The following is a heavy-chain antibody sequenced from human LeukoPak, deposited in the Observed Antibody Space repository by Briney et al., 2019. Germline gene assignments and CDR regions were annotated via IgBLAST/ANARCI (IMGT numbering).Heavy chain of an antibody. Sequence: PGGSLRPSCAASGFIVSSKYMSWVRQAPGKGLEWVSVIYSGGTTYYADSVKGRFTISRDNSKNTLFLQMNSLRAEDTAIYYCARFYDSSGYLDYWGQGTLVTVSS. CDR3: ARFYDSSGYLDY. CDR1: GFIVSSKY. J-gene: IGHJ4*02. V-gene: IGHV3-66*01. CDR2: IYSGGTT. D-gene: IGHD3-22*01.